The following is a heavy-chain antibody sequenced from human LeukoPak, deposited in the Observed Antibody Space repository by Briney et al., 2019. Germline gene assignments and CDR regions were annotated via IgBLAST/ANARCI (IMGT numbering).Heavy chain of an antibody. Sequence: SETLSLTCTVSGGSISSYYWSWIRQPPGKGLEWIGYIYYSGSTNYNPSLKSRVTISVDTSKNQFSLKLSSVTAADTAVYYCARFPAYGDYDVPPYYYYYGMDVWGQGTTVTVSS. J-gene: IGHJ6*02. CDR3: ARFPAYGDYDVPPYYYYYGMDV. CDR2: IYYSGST. V-gene: IGHV4-59*08. D-gene: IGHD4-17*01. CDR1: GGSISSYY.